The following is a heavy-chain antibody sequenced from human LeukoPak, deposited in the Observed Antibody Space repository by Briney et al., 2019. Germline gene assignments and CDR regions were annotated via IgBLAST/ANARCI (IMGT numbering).Heavy chain of an antibody. CDR2: IRYDGSHK. V-gene: IGHV3-30*02. Sequence: GGSLRLSCAASGCSFSNHGIHWVRQAPGKGLEWVAFIRYDGSHKYYSDSVKGRFTISRDNSKNTLSLQMTSLRTDDTAIYYCAKDVGYSSSWYEAWGQGTLVTVSS. J-gene: IGHJ5*02. D-gene: IGHD6-13*01. CDR3: AKDVGYSSSWYEA. CDR1: GCSFSNHG.